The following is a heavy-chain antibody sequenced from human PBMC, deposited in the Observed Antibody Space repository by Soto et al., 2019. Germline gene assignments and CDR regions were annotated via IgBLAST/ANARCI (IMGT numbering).Heavy chain of an antibody. J-gene: IGHJ4*02. CDR1: GYSFNTYW. CDR2: IYPGDFDT. Sequence: GDSLKISCMRSGYSFNTYWIGWVRQMPGKGLEWMGIIYPGDFDTRYSPSFQGHVTMSVDKSINTAYLQWSSLETSDTAMYFSARQRGYIYSQQERFDYWGQAPPGTAS. D-gene: IGHD5-18*01. V-gene: IGHV5-51*01. CDR3: ARQRGYIYSQQERFDY.